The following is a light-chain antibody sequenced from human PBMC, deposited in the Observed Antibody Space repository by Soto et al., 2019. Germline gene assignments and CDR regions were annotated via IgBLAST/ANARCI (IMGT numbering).Light chain of an antibody. Sequence: DIPVTQSPSALSASVGDRVTITCRASQSVHSWLAWYQQKPGKAPKLLIYRASSLESGVPSRFSGSTSGTEFTLTISSLQPDDFATYYCEQYDSYPWTFGLGTKVEIK. CDR2: RAS. CDR3: EQYDSYPWT. V-gene: IGKV1-5*03. CDR1: QSVHSW. J-gene: IGKJ1*01.